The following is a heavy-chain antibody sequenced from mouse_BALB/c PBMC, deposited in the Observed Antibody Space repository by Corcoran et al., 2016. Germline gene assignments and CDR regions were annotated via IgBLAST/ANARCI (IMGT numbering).Heavy chain of an antibody. CDR2: ISYDGSN. CDR1: GYSITSGYY. Sequence: DVQLQESGPGLVQPSQSLSLTCSVTGYSITSGYYWNWIRQFPGNKLEWMGYISYDGSNNYNPSLKNRISITRDTSKNQFFLKLNSVTTEDTATYYCAVVATDYWGQGTSVTVSS. J-gene: IGHJ4*01. D-gene: IGHD1-1*01. CDR3: AVVATDY. V-gene: IGHV3-6*02.